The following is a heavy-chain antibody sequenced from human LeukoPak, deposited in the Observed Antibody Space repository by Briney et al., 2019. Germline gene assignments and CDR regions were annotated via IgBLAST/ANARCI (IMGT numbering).Heavy chain of an antibody. CDR2: IYYSGST. CDR1: GGSISSSSYY. J-gene: IGHJ4*02. V-gene: IGHV4-39*02. CDR3: AREVVAAGSDH. D-gene: IGHD2-15*01. Sequence: PSETLSLTCTVSGGSISSSSYYWGWIRQPPGKGLEWIGSIYYSGSTYYNPSLKSRVTISVDTSKNQFSLKLSSVTAADTAVYYCAREVVAAGSDHWGQGTLVTVSS.